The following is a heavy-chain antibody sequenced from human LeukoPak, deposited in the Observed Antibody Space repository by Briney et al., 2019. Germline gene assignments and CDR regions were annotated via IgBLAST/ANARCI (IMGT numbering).Heavy chain of an antibody. J-gene: IGHJ6*03. CDR2: INPNSGGT. Sequence: ASVKVSCKASGGTFSSYAISWVRQAPGQGLEWMGWINPNSGGTNYAQKFQGRVTMTRDTSISTAYMELSSLRPEDTAVYYCAKGSGYEAQYYYYYMDVWGKGTTVTISS. CDR3: AKGSGYEAQYYYYYMDV. CDR1: GGTFSSYA. D-gene: IGHD5-12*01. V-gene: IGHV1-2*02.